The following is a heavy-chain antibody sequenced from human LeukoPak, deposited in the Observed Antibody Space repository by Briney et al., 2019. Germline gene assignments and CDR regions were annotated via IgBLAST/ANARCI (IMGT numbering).Heavy chain of an antibody. D-gene: IGHD3-16*01. V-gene: IGHV4-59*01. Sequence: SETLSLTCSVSGGSISSYYWNWIRQPPGKGLEWIGYSYYSGITNYNPSLKSRVTISVDTSKNQFSLNLTSVTAADTAVYYCARFTPQGYGWGGYNRFDPWGQGTLVTVSS. CDR1: GGSISSYY. CDR3: ARFTPQGYGWGGYNRFDP. CDR2: SYYSGIT. J-gene: IGHJ5*02.